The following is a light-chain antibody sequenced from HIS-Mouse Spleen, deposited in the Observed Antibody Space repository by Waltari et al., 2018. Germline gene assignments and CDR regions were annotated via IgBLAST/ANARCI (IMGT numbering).Light chain of an antibody. CDR3: CSYAGSSTYV. V-gene: IGLV2-23*01. Sequence: QSALTQPASVSGSPGQSITISCTGTSSDVGSYNLVSWYQHDPGKAPKLMIYEGSKRPSGVSNRFSGSKSGNTASLTISGLQAEDEADYYCCSYAGSSTYVFGTGTKVTVL. J-gene: IGLJ1*01. CDR2: EGS. CDR1: SSDVGSYNL.